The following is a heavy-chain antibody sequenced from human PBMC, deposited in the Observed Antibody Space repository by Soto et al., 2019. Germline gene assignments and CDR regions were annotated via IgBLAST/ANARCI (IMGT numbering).Heavy chain of an antibody. CDR3: ARVIGAQGFYFDY. V-gene: IGHV4-59*01. CDR1: DGSISTYY. Sequence: PSETLSLTCTVSDGSISTYYWSWIRPPPGKGLEWIGYIYYSGSTNYNPSLKSRVTISVDTSKNQFSLKLSSVTAADTAVYYCARVIGAQGFYFDYWGQGTLVTVSS. J-gene: IGHJ4*02. CDR2: IYYSGST. D-gene: IGHD1-26*01.